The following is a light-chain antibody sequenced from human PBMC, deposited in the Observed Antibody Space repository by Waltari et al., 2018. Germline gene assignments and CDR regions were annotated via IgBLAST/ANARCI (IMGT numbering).Light chain of an antibody. J-gene: IGLJ3*02. CDR3: HSRKGSDNQVV. V-gene: IGLV3-19*01. CDR1: SSRTSY. Sequence: SSELTQGPDVSVAFGRTVKITCQGGSSRTSYSSWYQVKPGQAPVLVLFGKEKRPSGIPDRISGYSSGTTSSLTITGAQAEDEADYYCHSRKGSDNQVVFGGGTKLTVL. CDR2: GKE.